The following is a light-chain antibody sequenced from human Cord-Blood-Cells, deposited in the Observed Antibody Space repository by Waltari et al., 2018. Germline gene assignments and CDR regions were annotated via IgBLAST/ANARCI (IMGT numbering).Light chain of an antibody. CDR3: QQYDL. CDR2: DAS. V-gene: IGKV1-33*01. Sequence: DIQMTRSPSSLSASVGERVTITCQASQDISNYLNWYQQKPGKAPKLLIYDASNLETGVPSRFSGSGSGTDFTFTISSLQPEDIATYYCQQYDLFGGGTKVEIK. J-gene: IGKJ4*01. CDR1: QDISNY.